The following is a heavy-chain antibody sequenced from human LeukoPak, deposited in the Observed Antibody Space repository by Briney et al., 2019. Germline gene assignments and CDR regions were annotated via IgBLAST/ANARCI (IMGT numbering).Heavy chain of an antibody. D-gene: IGHD2-2*03. CDR1: GYAFTSYG. Sequence: ASVKVSCKASGYAFTSYGISWVRQAPGQGLEWMGWISAYNGNTNYAQKLQGRVTMTTDTSTSTAYMELRSLRSDDTAVYYCARGVDIVVVPAAIYYYYYMDVWGKGTTVTVSS. J-gene: IGHJ6*03. V-gene: IGHV1-18*01. CDR3: ARGVDIVVVPAAIYYYYYMDV. CDR2: ISAYNGNT.